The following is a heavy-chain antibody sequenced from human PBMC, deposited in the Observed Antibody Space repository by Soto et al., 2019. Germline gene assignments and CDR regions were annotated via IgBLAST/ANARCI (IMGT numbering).Heavy chain of an antibody. Sequence: SVKVSCKASGGTLSSYAVSWVRQAPGQGLEWMGGIIPIFGTANYAQKFQGRVTITADESTSTAYMGLSSLRSEDTAVYYCARDRNYDFWSGYPTGYGMDVWGQGTTVTVSS. J-gene: IGHJ6*02. D-gene: IGHD3-3*01. CDR1: GGTLSSYA. CDR3: ARDRNYDFWSGYPTGYGMDV. V-gene: IGHV1-69*13. CDR2: IIPIFGTA.